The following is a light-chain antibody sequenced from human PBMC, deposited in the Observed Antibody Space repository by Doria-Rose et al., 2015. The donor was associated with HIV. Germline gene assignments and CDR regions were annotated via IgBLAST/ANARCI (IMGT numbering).Light chain of an antibody. Sequence: TPSPESLGMSLGERATLNCKSNQSLLYTSKNYLAWYQQKPGQPPKLLIYWASTRQSGVPARFSGSGSGTDFTLTISSLEAEDVAVYYCQQYYDTPSFGPGTTVDIK. J-gene: IGKJ3*01. CDR2: WAS. CDR1: QSLLYTSKNY. CDR3: QQYYDTPS. V-gene: IGKV4-1*01.